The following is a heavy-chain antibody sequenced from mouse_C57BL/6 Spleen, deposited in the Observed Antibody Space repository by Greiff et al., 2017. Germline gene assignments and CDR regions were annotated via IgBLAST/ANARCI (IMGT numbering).Heavy chain of an antibody. CDR1: GFTFSDYG. Sequence: EVKLMESGGGLVKPGGSLKLSCAASGFTFSDYGMHWVRQAPEKGLEWVAYISSGSSTIYYADTVKGRFTISRDNAKNTLFLQMTSLRSEDTAMYYCASPMITKAMDYWGQGTSVTVSS. J-gene: IGHJ4*01. CDR2: ISSGSSTI. D-gene: IGHD2-4*01. CDR3: ASPMITKAMDY. V-gene: IGHV5-17*01.